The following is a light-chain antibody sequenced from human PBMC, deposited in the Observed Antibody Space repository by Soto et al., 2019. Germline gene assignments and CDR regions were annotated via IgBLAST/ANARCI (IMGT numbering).Light chain of an antibody. Sequence: EIVVTQSPGTLSLSPGERATLSCRASQNVSSNYLAWYQQRPGQAPRLLMYGAFIRATGIPDRISGSGSGTDFTVTICRLEPEDFAVYYCQYYGGYYGSSPRYTFGQGTKLDIK. CDR3: QYYGGYYGSSPRYT. CDR1: QNVSSNY. CDR2: GAF. V-gene: IGKV3-20*01. J-gene: IGKJ2*01.